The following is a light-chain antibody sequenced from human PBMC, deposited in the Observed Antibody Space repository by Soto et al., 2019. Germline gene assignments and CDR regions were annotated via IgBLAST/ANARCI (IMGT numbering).Light chain of an antibody. CDR2: EVR. Sequence: QSALTQPASVSGSPGQSITISSTGTRSDVGGYNFVSWYQQFPGKAPKLMIYEVRNRPSGISNRFSGSKSGNTASLTISGLQAEDEADYYCSSYTSSATLEVFGTGTKVTVL. V-gene: IGLV2-14*01. CDR3: SSYTSSATLEV. CDR1: RSDVGGYNF. J-gene: IGLJ1*01.